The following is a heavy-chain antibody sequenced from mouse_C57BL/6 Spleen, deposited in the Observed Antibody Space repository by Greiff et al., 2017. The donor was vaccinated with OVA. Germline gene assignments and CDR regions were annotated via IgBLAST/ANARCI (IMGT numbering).Heavy chain of an antibody. V-gene: IGHV3-6*01. Sequence: EVQLQQSGPGLVKPSQSLSLTCSVTGYSITSGYYWNWIRQFPGNKLEWMGYISYDGSNNYNPSLKNRISITRDTSKNQFFLKLNSVTTEDTATYYCAKNCDGFAYWGQGTLVTVSA. CDR3: AKNCDGFAY. D-gene: IGHD4-1*01. CDR1: GYSITSGYY. J-gene: IGHJ3*01. CDR2: ISYDGSN.